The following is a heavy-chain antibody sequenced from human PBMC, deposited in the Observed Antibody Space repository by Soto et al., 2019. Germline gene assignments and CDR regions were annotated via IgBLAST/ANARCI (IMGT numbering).Heavy chain of an antibody. CDR2: INPKSGAT. J-gene: IGHJ4*02. V-gene: IGHV1-2*04. CDR1: GYTFTDHY. Sequence: ASVKVSCKASGYTFTDHYFHWVRQAPGQGLEWMGWINPKSGATKYAQKFRGWVTMTRDTSISTAYMELSRLKSDDTAVYYCARIALYCSGGSCFYFDFWGQGTLVTVSS. D-gene: IGHD2-15*01. CDR3: ARIALYCSGGSCFYFDF.